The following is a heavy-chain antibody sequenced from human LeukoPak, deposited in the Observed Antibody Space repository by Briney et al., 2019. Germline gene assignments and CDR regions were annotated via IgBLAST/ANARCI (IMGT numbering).Heavy chain of an antibody. CDR2: ISAYNGNT. V-gene: IGHV1-18*01. CDR3: ARDRVPYDYVWGSYRYSAFDI. J-gene: IGHJ3*02. D-gene: IGHD3-16*02. Sequence: GASVKVSCKASGGTFSSYGISWVRQAPGQGLEWMGWISAYNGNTNYAQKLQGRVTMTTDTSTSTAYMELRSLRSDDTAVYYCARDRVPYDYVWGSYRYSAFDIWGQGTMVTVSS. CDR1: GGTFSSYG.